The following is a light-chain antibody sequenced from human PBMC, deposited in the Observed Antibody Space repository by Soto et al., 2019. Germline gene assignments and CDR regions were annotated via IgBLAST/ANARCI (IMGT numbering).Light chain of an antibody. CDR3: QSYDSSRSGSYV. V-gene: IGLV1-40*01. CDR1: SSNIGAGYD. Sequence: QPVLTQPPSVSGAPGQRVTISCTGSSSNIGAGYDVHWYQRLPGTAPKVLIYNNNNRPSGVPDRFSGSKSGTSASLAITGLPAEDEADYYGQSYDSSRSGSYVFGTGTKLTVL. J-gene: IGLJ1*01. CDR2: NNN.